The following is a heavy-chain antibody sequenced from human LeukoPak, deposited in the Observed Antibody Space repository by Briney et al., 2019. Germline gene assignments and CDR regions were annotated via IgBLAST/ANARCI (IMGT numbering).Heavy chain of an antibody. CDR1: GGSIRTSNYY. CDR2: IYYSGST. J-gene: IGHJ3*02. CDR3: ARHSWAFDI. Sequence: SETLSLTCTVSGGSIRTSNYYWGWIRQPPGKGLEWIGSIYYSGSTYYNPSLKSRVTISVDTSKNQFSLKLSSVTAADTAVYYCARHSWAFDIWGQGTMVTVSS. V-gene: IGHV4-39*01.